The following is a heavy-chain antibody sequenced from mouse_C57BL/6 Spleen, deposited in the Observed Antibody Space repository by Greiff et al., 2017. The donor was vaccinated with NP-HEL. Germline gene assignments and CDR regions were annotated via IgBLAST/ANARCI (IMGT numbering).Heavy chain of an antibody. J-gene: IGHJ4*01. CDR3: ARDGYYDYAMDY. CDR2: ISSGSSTI. Sequence: EVHLVESGGGLVKPGGSLKLSCAASGFTFSDYGMHWVRQAPEKGLEWVAYISSGSSTISSADTVKGRFTIYRDTAKNTLFLQMTSLRSEDTAMYYCARDGYYDYAMDYWGQGTSVTVSS. D-gene: IGHD2-3*01. V-gene: IGHV5-17*01. CDR1: GFTFSDYG.